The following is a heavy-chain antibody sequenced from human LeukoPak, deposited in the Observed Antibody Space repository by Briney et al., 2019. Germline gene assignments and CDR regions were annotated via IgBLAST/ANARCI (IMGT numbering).Heavy chain of an antibody. CDR3: ARAHSIASYYYGVDV. CDR1: GGSISSSSYY. J-gene: IGHJ6*02. Sequence: SETLSLTCTVSGGSISSSSYYWGWIRQPPGKGREWIGSIYYSGSTYYNPSLKSRVTISVDTSKNQFSLKLSSVTAADTAVYYCARAHSIASYYYGVDVWGQGTTVTVSS. D-gene: IGHD2/OR15-2a*01. V-gene: IGHV4-39*07. CDR2: IYYSGST.